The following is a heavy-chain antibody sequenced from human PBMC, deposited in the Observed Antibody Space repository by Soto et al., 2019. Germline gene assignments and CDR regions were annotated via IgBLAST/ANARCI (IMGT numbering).Heavy chain of an antibody. Sequence: EVQLVESGGGLVQPGGSLRLSCAASGFTFNSYWMHWVRQAPGKGLVWVSRLNSDGSSKYYGESMKGRFTISRDNAENTVYLQMNSLRDEDTAVYFCARGLKNYYAMDVWGQGTTVTVSS. J-gene: IGHJ6*02. CDR3: ARGLKNYYAMDV. CDR2: LNSDGSSK. V-gene: IGHV3-74*01. CDR1: GFTFNSYW. D-gene: IGHD3-16*01.